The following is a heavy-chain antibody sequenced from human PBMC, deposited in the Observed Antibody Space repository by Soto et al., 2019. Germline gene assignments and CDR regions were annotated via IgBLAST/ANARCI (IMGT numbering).Heavy chain of an antibody. V-gene: IGHV4-34*01. CDR1: GGSFSGYY. J-gene: IGHJ5*02. CDR3: ARGAGPLKVVVPAAADLGSNWFDP. D-gene: IGHD2-2*01. Sequence: QVQLQQWGAGMLKHSETLSLTCAVYGGSFSGYYWSWIRQPPGKGLEWIGEINHSGSTNYNPSLKRRVTISVDTSKNQVSLKLSSVTAADTAVYDCARGAGPLKVVVPAAADLGSNWFDPWGQGTLVTVSS. CDR2: INHSGST.